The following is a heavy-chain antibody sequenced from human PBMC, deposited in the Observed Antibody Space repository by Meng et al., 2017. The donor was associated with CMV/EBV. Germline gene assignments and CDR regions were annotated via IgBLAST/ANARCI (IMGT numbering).Heavy chain of an antibody. CDR2: INSDGTSA. CDR1: GVTFSSYW. J-gene: IGHJ4*02. CDR3: ARGYSGTYRADY. Sequence: CAASGVTFSSYWMHWVRQVPGKGLVWVSRINSDGTSASYADSVQGRFTISRDNAKSTLYLQMNSLRAEDTAVYYCARGYSGTYRADYWGQGTLVTVSS. V-gene: IGHV3-74*01. D-gene: IGHD1-26*01.